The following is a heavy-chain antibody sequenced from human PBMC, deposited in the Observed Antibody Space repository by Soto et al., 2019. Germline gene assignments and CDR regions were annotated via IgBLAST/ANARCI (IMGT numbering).Heavy chain of an antibody. CDR3: AKDLGVYGGLRY. J-gene: IGHJ4*02. CDR1: GFTFSSYG. CDR2: ISYDGSNK. V-gene: IGHV3-30*18. Sequence: AGGSLRLSCAASGFTFSSYGMHWVRQAPGKGLEWVAVISYDGSNKYYADSVKGRFTISRDNSKNTLYLQMNSLRAEDTAVYYCAKDLGVYGGLRYWGQGTLVTVSS. D-gene: IGHD4-17*01.